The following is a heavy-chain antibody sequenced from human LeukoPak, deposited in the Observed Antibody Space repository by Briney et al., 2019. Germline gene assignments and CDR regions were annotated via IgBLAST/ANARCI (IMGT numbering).Heavy chain of an antibody. J-gene: IGHJ4*02. D-gene: IGHD3-22*01. CDR1: GFTFRSFL. V-gene: IGHV3-74*01. Sequence: AGGSLRLSCAASGFTFRSFLMHWVRQAPGKGLVWVSRIRSDGYSTSYADSVKGRFTISRDNDKNTLYLQMNSLRVEDTAVHYCVRGSSDYYDGRGYYSFYYSDFWGQGTLVTVSS. CDR3: VRGSSDYYDGRGYYSFYYSDF. CDR2: IRSDGYST.